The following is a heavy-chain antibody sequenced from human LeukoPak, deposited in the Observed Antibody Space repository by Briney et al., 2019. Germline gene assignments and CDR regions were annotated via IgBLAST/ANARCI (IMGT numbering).Heavy chain of an antibody. V-gene: IGHV3-21*01. D-gene: IGHD5-18*01. Sequence: GGSLRLSCAASGFTFSDYSMNWVRQAPGKGLEWVSSIDFSSSYLYYADSVKGRFTISRDNAKTSLYLQMNSLKAEDTAVYYCARGSDTQDHMTGYIGDYMDVWGKGTTVTVSS. CDR1: GFTFSDYS. CDR2: IDFSSSYL. J-gene: IGHJ6*03. CDR3: ARGSDTQDHMTGYIGDYMDV.